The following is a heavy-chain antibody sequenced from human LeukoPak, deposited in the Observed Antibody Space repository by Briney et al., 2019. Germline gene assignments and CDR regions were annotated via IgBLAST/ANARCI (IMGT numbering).Heavy chain of an antibody. J-gene: IGHJ6*02. D-gene: IGHD4-17*01. V-gene: IGHV5-10-1*01. Sequence: HGESLKISCKGSGYSFTSYWISWVRQMPGKGLEWMGRIDPSDSYTNYSPSFQGHVTISADKSISTAYLQWSSLKASDTAVYYCARQGGSTVILQLPSYGMDVWGQGTTVTVSS. CDR3: ARQGGSTVILQLPSYGMDV. CDR1: GYSFTSYW. CDR2: IDPSDSYT.